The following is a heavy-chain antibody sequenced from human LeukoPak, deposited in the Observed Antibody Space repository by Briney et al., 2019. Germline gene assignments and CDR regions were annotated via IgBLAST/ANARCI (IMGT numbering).Heavy chain of an antibody. J-gene: IGHJ4*02. V-gene: IGHV1-3*01. CDR3: VRDDSGDSCYSGGY. CDR1: GYTFSSYL. Sequence: GASVKPSSNASGYTFSSYLVHWVRHAPGHRPGSGVGINAGIGGTKYSQNFQGRVTITWDRSANTAYMELSSLASEDTALYYSVRDDSGDSCYSGGYWGQGTLVAVSS. CDR2: INAGIGGT. D-gene: IGHD2-15*01.